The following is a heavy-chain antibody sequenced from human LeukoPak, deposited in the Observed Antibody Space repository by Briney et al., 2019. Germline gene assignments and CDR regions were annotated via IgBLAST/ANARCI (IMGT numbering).Heavy chain of an antibody. Sequence: SETLSLTCTVSGDSISSYYWSWIRQPAGKGLEWIGRIYTSGNTNYNPSLTSRVTMSVDASKNQFSLKLTSVTAADTALYCAREAAELGRSFDYWGQGALVTVSS. CDR3: AREAAELGRSFDY. D-gene: IGHD2-15*01. CDR2: IYTSGNT. CDR1: GDSISSYY. V-gene: IGHV4-4*07. J-gene: IGHJ4*02.